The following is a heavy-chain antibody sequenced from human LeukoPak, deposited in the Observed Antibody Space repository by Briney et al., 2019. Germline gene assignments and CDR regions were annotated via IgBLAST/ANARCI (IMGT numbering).Heavy chain of an antibody. D-gene: IGHD3-16*01. CDR3: ARETSQKGAHYMDV. J-gene: IGHJ6*03. CDR1: GGSISSYY. V-gene: IGHV4-59*01. Sequence: SETLSLTCTVSGGSISSYYWSWIRQPPGKGLEYIGYIYYSGSTNYNPSLKSRLTISVDTSKNQFSLKLSSVTAADTAVYYCARETSQKGAHYMDVWGKGTTVAISS. CDR2: IYYSGST.